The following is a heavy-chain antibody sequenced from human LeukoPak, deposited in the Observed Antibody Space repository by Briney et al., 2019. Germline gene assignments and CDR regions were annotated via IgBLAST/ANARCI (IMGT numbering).Heavy chain of an antibody. J-gene: IGHJ3*02. D-gene: IGHD2-21*02. CDR1: GYTFTSYY. Sequence: ASVKVSCKASGYTFTSYYMHWVRQARGQGLEWMVIFNPSGGSTSYAQKFQGRVTMTRDTSTSTVYMELSSLRSENTAVYYCARDRKVVTEDAFDIWGQGTMVTVSS. CDR3: ARDRKVVTEDAFDI. V-gene: IGHV1-46*01. CDR2: FNPSGGST.